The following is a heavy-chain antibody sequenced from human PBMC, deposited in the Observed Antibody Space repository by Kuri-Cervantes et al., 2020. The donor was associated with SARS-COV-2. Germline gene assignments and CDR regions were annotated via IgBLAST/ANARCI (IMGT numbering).Heavy chain of an antibody. CDR1: GDSVASNSAA. V-gene: IGHV6-1*01. D-gene: IGHD2-2*01. CDR2: TYYRSKWYN. J-gene: IGHJ6*02. CDR3: PRLRVVPAARGKYYHYGMDV. Sequence: SEPLSLTCALSGDSVASNSAAWNWIRQSPSRGLEWLGRTYYRSKWYNDYAVSVKSRITINPDTSKNQFSLQLNSVTPEDTAVYYCPRLRVVPAARGKYYHYGMDVWGQGTTVTVSS.